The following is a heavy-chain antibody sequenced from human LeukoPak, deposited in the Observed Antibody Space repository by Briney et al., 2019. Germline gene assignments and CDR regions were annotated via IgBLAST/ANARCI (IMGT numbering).Heavy chain of an antibody. D-gene: IGHD1-26*01. J-gene: IGHJ4*02. CDR3: VKAVGASRPFDY. Sequence: GGSLRLSCAASGLTFSSYDMHWVRQAPGKGLEWVAFIRNDGSDKYYADSVKGRFTISRDNSKNTLDLHMKSLRGEDAALYYCVKAVGASRPFDYWGQGTLVTVSS. V-gene: IGHV3-30*02. CDR2: IRNDGSDK. CDR1: GLTFSSYD.